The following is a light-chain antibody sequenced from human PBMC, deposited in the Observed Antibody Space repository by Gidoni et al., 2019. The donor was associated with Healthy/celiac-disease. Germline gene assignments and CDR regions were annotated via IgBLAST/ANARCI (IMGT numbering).Light chain of an antibody. CDR1: QSVSSY. V-gene: IGKV3-11*01. J-gene: IGKJ2*01. CDR3: QQRSNWSPYT. Sequence: SCRASQSVSSYLAWYQQKHGQAPSLLIYDASNRATGIPARFSGSGSGTDFTITISSLEPEDFAVYYCQQRSNWSPYTFGQGTKLEIK. CDR2: DAS.